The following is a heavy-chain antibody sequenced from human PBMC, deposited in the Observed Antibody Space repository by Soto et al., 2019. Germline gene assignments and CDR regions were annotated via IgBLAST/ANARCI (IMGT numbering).Heavy chain of an antibody. CDR2: LSDNRGYT. Sequence: GGSLRLSCVSSGFNSTRFSMNWVRQAPGKGLEWISCLSDNRGYTPYADSVKGRFTVSRDTAKNIVYLQMDGLREEDTAVYFCPRGYCLDGVCYVGVNDKWGQGTQVTVSS. V-gene: IGHV3-21*04. CDR3: PRGYCLDGVCYVGVNDK. D-gene: IGHD2-8*01. J-gene: IGHJ4*02. CDR1: GFNSTRFS.